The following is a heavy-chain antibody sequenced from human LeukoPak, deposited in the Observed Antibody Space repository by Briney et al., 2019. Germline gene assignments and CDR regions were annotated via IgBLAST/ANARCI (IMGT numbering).Heavy chain of an antibody. V-gene: IGHV1-18*01. J-gene: IGHJ4*02. CDR2: ISAHNGNT. CDR1: GYTFTSYG. D-gene: IGHD3-22*01. CDR3: ARGSYYYDSSGPGDFDY. Sequence: GASVKVSCKASGYTFTSYGISWVRQAPGQGLEWMGWISAHNGNTNYAQKLQGRVTMTTDTSTSTAYMELRSLRSDDTAVYYCARGSYYYDSSGPGDFDYWGQGTLVTVSS.